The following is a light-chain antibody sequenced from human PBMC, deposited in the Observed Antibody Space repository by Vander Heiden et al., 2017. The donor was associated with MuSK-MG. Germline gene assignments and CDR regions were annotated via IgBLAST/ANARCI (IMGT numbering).Light chain of an antibody. V-gene: IGLV1-40*01. CDR2: GNS. J-gene: IGLJ2*01. Sequence: QSVLTQPPSVSGAPGQRVTISCTGSSSNIGAGYDVHWYQQLPGTAPKRLIYGNSNRPSGVPDRFSGSKSGTSASLAITGLQAEDEADYYCQYYDSSHGVFGGGTKLTVL. CDR3: QYYDSSHGV. CDR1: SSNIGAGYD.